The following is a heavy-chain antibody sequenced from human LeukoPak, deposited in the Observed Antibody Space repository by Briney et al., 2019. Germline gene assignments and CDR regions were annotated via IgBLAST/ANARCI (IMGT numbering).Heavy chain of an antibody. D-gene: IGHD5-18*01. CDR3: ARSPGYFIFDY. CDR2: IYWNDHK. Sequence: SGLTLVKPTQTLTLTCTFSGFSLSTSGVGVGWIRQPPGKALEWLALIYWNDHKRYSPSLKSRLTITKDTSKNQVVLTMTNMDPVDTATYYCARSPGYFIFDYWGQGTLVTVSS. J-gene: IGHJ4*02. CDR1: GFSLSTSGVG. V-gene: IGHV2-5*01.